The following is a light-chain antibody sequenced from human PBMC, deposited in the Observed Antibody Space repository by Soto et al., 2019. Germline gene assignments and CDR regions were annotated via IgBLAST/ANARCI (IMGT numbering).Light chain of an antibody. J-gene: IGLJ1*01. CDR1: SSDVGGYNY. Sequence: QSVLTQPASVSGSPGQSITISCTGTSSDVGGYNYVSWYQQHPGKAPKLMIHEVSNRPSGVSNRFSGSKSGNTASLTISGLQAEDEADYYCSSYTSSSTPYVFGTGTKATVL. V-gene: IGLV2-14*01. CDR3: SSYTSSSTPYV. CDR2: EVS.